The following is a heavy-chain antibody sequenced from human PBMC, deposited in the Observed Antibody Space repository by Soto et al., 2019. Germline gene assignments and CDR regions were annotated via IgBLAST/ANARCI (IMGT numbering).Heavy chain of an antibody. CDR3: AREWYGSGSSPTGYDYGMDV. J-gene: IGHJ6*02. CDR1: GGTFSSYA. CDR2: IIPIFGTA. D-gene: IGHD3-10*01. V-gene: IGHV1-69*01. Sequence: QVQLVQSGAEVKKPGSSVKVSCKASGGTFSSYAISWVRQAPGQGLEWMGGIIPIFGTANYAQKFQGRVTITADESTSTAYMELSSLRSEDTAVYYCAREWYGSGSSPTGYDYGMDVWGQGTTVTVSS.